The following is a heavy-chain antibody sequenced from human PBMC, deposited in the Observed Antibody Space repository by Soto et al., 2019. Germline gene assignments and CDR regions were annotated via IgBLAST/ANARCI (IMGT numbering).Heavy chain of an antibody. Sequence: QVQLQESGPGLVKPSQTLSLTCTVSGGSISSGDYYWSWIRQPPGKGLEWIGYIYYSGSTYYNPSLKSRVTIPVATSKNQFSLKLSSVTAADTAVYSCASNRYGYIFYDYWGQGTLVTVSS. D-gene: IGHD1-1*01. V-gene: IGHV4-30-4*01. CDR3: ASNRYGYIFYDY. J-gene: IGHJ4*02. CDR2: IYYSGST. CDR1: GGSISSGDYY.